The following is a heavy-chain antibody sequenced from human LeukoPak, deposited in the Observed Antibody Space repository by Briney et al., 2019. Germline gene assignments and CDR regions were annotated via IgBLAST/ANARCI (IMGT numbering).Heavy chain of an antibody. CDR3: ATHPSIAAAGIDY. D-gene: IGHD6-13*01. CDR2: IIPIFGTA. J-gene: IGHJ4*02. V-gene: IGHV1-69*13. Sequence: ASVKVSCKASGGTFSSYAISWVRQAPGQGLEWMGGIIPIFGTANYAQKFQGRVTITADESTSTAYMELSSLRSEDTAVYYCATHPSIAAAGIDYWGQGTLVTVSS. CDR1: GGTFSSYA.